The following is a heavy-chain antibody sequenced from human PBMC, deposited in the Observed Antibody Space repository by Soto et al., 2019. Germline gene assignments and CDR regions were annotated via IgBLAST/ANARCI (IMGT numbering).Heavy chain of an antibody. CDR1: GGSISSGDYY. J-gene: IGHJ4*02. D-gene: IGHD3-3*01. V-gene: IGHV4-30-4*01. CDR3: AGILEWSTHYFDY. Sequence: QVQLQESGPGLVKPSQTLSLTCTVSGGSISSGDYYWSWIRQPPGKGLEWIGYIYYSGSTYYNPSLKSRFTISVDTSQNPFSLKLSSVTAADTAVYYCAGILEWSTHYFDYWGQGTLVTVSS. CDR2: IYYSGST.